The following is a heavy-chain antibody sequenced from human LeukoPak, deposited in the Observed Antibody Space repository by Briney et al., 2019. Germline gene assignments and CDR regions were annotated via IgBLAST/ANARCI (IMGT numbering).Heavy chain of an antibody. CDR1: GVSISSYY. D-gene: IGHD6-6*01. CDR2: IYTSGST. CDR3: ARGSRSSSSADFDY. V-gene: IGHV4-4*07. J-gene: IGHJ4*02. Sequence: SETLSLTCTVSGVSISSYYWSWIRQPAGKGLEWIWRIYTSGSTNYNPSLKSRVTMSVDTSKNQFSLMLTSVTAADTAVYYCARGSRSSSSADFDYWGQGTLVTVSS.